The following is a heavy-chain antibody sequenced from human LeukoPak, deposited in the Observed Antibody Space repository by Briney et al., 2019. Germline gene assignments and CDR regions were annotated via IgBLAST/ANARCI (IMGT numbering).Heavy chain of an antibody. J-gene: IGHJ5*02. CDR3: VRDVRSFGHNWLDP. CDR1: GFTLSTFG. Sequence: PGRSLRLSCAASGFTLSTFGMHWVRQAPGKGLEWVANIWYDGINTYYADSAKGRFTISRDSSKNTLYLHMDSLRAEDTAVYYCVRDVRSFGHNWLDPWGQGTLVTVSS. CDR2: IWYDGINT. D-gene: IGHD3-10*01. V-gene: IGHV3-33*01.